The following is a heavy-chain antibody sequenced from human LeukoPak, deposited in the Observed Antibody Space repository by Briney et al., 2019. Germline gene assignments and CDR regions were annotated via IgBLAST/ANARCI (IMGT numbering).Heavy chain of an antibody. D-gene: IGHD2-15*01. CDR1: GFTFSSYG. CDR2: ISYDGSNK. V-gene: IGHV3-30*18. Sequence: GSPRLSCAASGFTFSSYGMHWVRQAPGKGLEWVAVISYDGSNKYYADSVKGRFTISRDNSKDTLYLQMNSLRAEDTAVYYCAKRQLKDIVVVVAATLGAFDIWGQGTMVTVSS. J-gene: IGHJ3*02. CDR3: AKRQLKDIVVVVAATLGAFDI.